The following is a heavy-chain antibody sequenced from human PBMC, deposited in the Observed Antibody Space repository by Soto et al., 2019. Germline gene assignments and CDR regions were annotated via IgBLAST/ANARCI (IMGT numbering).Heavy chain of an antibody. V-gene: IGHV1-69*02. CDR3: ARRPAGAYWYFDL. CDR1: GGTFSSYT. D-gene: IGHD7-27*01. J-gene: IGHJ2*01. CDR2: IIPILGIA. Sequence: QVQLVQSGAEVKKPGSSVKVSCKASGGTFSSYTISWVRQAPGQGLEWMGRIIPILGIANYEQKFQGRVTITADKSTSTAYMTLSSLSSEDTAVYYCARRPAGAYWYFDLWGRGTLVTVSS.